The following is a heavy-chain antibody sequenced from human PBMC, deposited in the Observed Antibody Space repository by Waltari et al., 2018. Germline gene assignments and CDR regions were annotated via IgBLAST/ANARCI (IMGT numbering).Heavy chain of an antibody. CDR1: GYIRSHYH. V-gene: IGHV1-46*01. J-gene: IGHJ4*02. CDR3: ARRNGGTSPFDY. Sequence: QVQLVQSGAEVRKPGAAVTGSCTASGYIRSHYHMHWVRQVRGQGLEWMGKISPSDDTTTYAQQFQGRLTMTRDTSTSTVYLELSSLRSEDTAVYYCARRNGGTSPFDYWGQGTLVTVSS. CDR2: ISPSDDTT. D-gene: IGHD2-15*01.